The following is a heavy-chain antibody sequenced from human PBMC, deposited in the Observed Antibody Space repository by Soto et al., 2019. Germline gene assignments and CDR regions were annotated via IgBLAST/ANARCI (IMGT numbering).Heavy chain of an antibody. CDR3: VKDRHHSSGWEIDY. V-gene: IGHV3-64D*06. CDR2: ISSNGGST. Sequence: GGSLRLSCSASGFTFSSYAMHWVRQAPGKGLEYVSAISSNGGSTYYADSVKGRFTISRDNSKNTLYLQMISLRAEDTAVYYCVKDRHHSSGWEIDYWGQGTLVTVSS. CDR1: GFTFSSYA. J-gene: IGHJ4*02. D-gene: IGHD6-19*01.